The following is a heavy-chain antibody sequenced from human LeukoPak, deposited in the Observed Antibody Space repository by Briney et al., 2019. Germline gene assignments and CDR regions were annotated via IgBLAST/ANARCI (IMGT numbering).Heavy chain of an antibody. CDR2: IYPGDSDT. V-gene: IGHV5-51*01. CDR1: GYSFTSYW. D-gene: IGHD6-6*01. CDR3: ARASYSTSTRFEY. Sequence: GGSLQISCKGSGYSFTSYWVAWVRQMPGKGLEWMGIIYPGDSDTRYSPSFQGQVTISADKSISTAYLQWSSLKASDSAMYYCARASYSTSTRFEYWGQGTLVTVSS. J-gene: IGHJ4*02.